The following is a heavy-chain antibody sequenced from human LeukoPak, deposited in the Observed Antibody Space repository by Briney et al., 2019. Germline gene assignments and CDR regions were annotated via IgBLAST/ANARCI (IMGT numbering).Heavy chain of an antibody. D-gene: IGHD4-11*01. Sequence: RGSLRLSCAASGFTVSSYYMTWVRQAPGKGLEWVSVMYSGGSTYYADSVKGRVAISRDNSQNTVFLQMNSVRVEDTAVYYCARSYSNHLFGMDVWGQGTAVTVSS. CDR3: ARSYSNHLFGMDV. CDR2: MYSGGST. J-gene: IGHJ6*02. V-gene: IGHV3-66*01. CDR1: GFTVSSYY.